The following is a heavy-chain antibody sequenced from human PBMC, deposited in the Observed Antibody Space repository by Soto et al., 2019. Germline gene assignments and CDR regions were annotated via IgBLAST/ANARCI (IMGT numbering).Heavy chain of an antibody. CDR3: ASDSAYYYNSSAAGNFQH. D-gene: IGHD3-22*01. CDR1: GYTFTSYG. Sequence: GASVKVSFKASGYTFTSYGITWVRQAPGQGLEWMGWINAYNGNTNYGQKLQGRVTMTTDTSKSTVYMELSSLRSDNTAVYYSASDSAYYYNSSAAGNFQHWGQGTLVTVSS. J-gene: IGHJ1*01. V-gene: IGHV1-18*01. CDR2: INAYNGNT.